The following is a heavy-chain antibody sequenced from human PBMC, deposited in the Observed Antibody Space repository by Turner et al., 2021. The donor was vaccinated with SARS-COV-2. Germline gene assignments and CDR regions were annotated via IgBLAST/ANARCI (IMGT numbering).Heavy chain of an antibody. CDR2: IWYDGINK. V-gene: IGHV3-33*01. J-gene: IGHJ4*02. CDR1: GFTFSSYG. D-gene: IGHD2-15*01. Sequence: QVQLVESGGGVVQPGRSLRLSCEASGFTFSSYGMHWVRQAPGKGLGWVAVIWYDGINKCYADSVKGRLTISRDNSKNTLYLQMNSLRADDTAVYYCAREDIVLVLTATGQGLDYWGQGTLVTVSS. CDR3: AREDIVLVLTATGQGLDY.